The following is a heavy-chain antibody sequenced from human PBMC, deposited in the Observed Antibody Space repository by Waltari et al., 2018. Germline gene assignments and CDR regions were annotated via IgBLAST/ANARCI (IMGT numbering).Heavy chain of an antibody. D-gene: IGHD2-21*02. CDR1: GFTFSSYA. CDR2: ITSGTTT. V-gene: IGHV3-23*05. CDR3: AKVVTNWFDP. Sequence: EVQLLESGGGLIQPGGSLRLSCGASGFTFSSYAMTWVRQAPGKGLEWVSSITSGTTTYYADSVKGRFTISRDNSKNTLYLQMNSLRAEDTAVYYCAKVVTNWFDPWGQGTLVTVSS. J-gene: IGHJ5*02.